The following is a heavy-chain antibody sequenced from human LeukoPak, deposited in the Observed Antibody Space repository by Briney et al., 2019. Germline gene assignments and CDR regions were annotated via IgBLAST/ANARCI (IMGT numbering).Heavy chain of an antibody. V-gene: IGHV4-4*02. J-gene: IGHJ6*02. Sequence: KPSETLSLTCAVSGGSISSSNWWSWVRQPPGKGLEWIGEIYHSGSTNYNPPLKSPVTIPVDKSKNQFSLKLSSVTAADTAVYYCARDPELIVVVTLSSYYYYGMDVWGQGTTVTVSS. D-gene: IGHD3-22*01. CDR2: IYHSGST. CDR1: GGSISSSNW. CDR3: ARDPELIVVVTLSSYYYYGMDV.